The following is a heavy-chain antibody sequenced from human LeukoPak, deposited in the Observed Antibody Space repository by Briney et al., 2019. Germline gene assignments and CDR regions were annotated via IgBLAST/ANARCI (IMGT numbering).Heavy chain of an antibody. V-gene: IGHV4-39*07. CDR3: ARGPRFPSPGCFDY. Sequence: PSETLSLTCTVSGGSISSSSYYWGWIRQPPGEGLEWIGSIYYSGSTYYDPSLKSRVTISVDTSKNQFSLKLSSVTAADTAVYYCARGPRFPSPGCFDYWGQGTLVTVSS. CDR2: IYYSGST. CDR1: GGSISSSSYY. J-gene: IGHJ4*02. D-gene: IGHD3-10*01.